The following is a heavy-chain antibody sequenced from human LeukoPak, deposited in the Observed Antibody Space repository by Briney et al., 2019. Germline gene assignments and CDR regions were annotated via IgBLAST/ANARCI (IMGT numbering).Heavy chain of an antibody. CDR3: ARAMRIAVAGTPQANAFDI. CDR1: GYTFTSYG. CDR2: ISAYNGNT. D-gene: IGHD6-19*01. Sequence: ASVKVSCKASGYTFTSYGISWVRQAPGQGLEWMGWISAYNGNTNYAQKLQGRVTMTTDTSTSTAYMELRSLRSDDTAVYYCARAMRIAVAGTPQANAFDIWGQGTMVTVSS. V-gene: IGHV1-18*01. J-gene: IGHJ3*02.